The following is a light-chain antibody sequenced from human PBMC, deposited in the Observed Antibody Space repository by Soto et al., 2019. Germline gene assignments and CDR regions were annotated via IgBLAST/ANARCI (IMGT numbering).Light chain of an antibody. J-gene: IGLJ2*01. V-gene: IGLV4-60*03. CDR3: ETWDSNTFVV. CDR1: SGYSTYI. Sequence: QAVVTQSSSASASLGSSVKLTCTLSSGYSTYIIAWHQQQPGKAPRYLMKVERSGSYNKGSGVPDRFSGSSSGADRYLTISNLLSEDEADYYCETWDSNTFVVFGGGTKLTVL. CDR2: VERSGSY.